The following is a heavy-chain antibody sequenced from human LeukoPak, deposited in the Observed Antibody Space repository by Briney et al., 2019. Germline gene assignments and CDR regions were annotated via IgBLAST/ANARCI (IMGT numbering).Heavy chain of an antibody. D-gene: IGHD3-22*01. CDR2: ISGSGGGT. J-gene: IGHJ4*02. Sequence: GGSLRLSCAVSGITLSNYGMRWVRQAPGKGLEWVACISGSGGGTNYADSVKGRFTISRDNPKNTLYLQMNSLRAEDPAVYFCAIRGVVIRVILVGFHKEAYYFDSWGQGALVTVSS. V-gene: IGHV3-23*01. CDR1: GITLSNYG. CDR3: AIRGVVIRVILVGFHKEAYYFDS.